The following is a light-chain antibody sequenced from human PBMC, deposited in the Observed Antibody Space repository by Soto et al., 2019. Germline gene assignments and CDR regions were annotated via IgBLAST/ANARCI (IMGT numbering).Light chain of an antibody. J-gene: IGKJ4*01. V-gene: IGKV3D-15*01. CDR2: DIS. Sequence: EIVMTQSPATLSVSPGERATLSFSASQSVSSNLAWYQQKPGQAPRVLIYDISTRATGIPTRFSGSGSGTEFTLTISSLQSEDFAVYYCQQYNSWPLTFGGGTKVDIK. CDR3: QQYNSWPLT. CDR1: QSVSSN.